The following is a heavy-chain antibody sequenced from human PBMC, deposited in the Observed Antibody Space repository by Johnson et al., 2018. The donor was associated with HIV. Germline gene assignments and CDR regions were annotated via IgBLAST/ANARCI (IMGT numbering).Heavy chain of an antibody. J-gene: IGHJ3*02. V-gene: IGHV3-43*01. D-gene: IGHD6-19*01. CDR1: GFTFDDYT. CDR2: ISWDGGST. CDR3: AKDASSGWAGAFDI. Sequence: VQLVESGGVVVQPGGSLRLSCAASGFTFDDYTMHWVRQAPGKGLEWVSLISWDGGSTYYADSVKGRITISRDNSKNSLYLQMNSLRTEDNALYYCAKDASSGWAGAFDIWGQGTMVTVSS.